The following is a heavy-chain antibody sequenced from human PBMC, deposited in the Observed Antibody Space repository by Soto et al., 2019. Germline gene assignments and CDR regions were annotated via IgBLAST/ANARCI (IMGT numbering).Heavy chain of an antibody. CDR1: GGTFSSYA. CDR3: ARFTIFGVVHLLDLDV. Sequence: QVQLVQSGAEVKKPGSSVKVSCKASGGTFSSYAISWVRQAPGQGLEWMGGIIPIFGTANYAQKFQGRVTITADESTSTAYRELSSLRSEDTGVYYCARFTIFGVVHLLDLDVWGQGATVTVSS. CDR2: IIPIFGTA. J-gene: IGHJ6*01. D-gene: IGHD3-3*01. V-gene: IGHV1-69*01.